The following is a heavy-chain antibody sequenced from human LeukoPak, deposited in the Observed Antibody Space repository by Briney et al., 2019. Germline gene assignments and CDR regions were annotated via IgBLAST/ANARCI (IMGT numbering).Heavy chain of an antibody. D-gene: IGHD3-16*02. CDR1: GFTVSSNY. Sequence: GGSLRLSCAASGFTVSSNYMSWVRQAPGKGLEWVSVIYSGGSTYYADSVKGRFTISRDNSKNTLYLQMNSLRAEDTAVYYCARAVDYVWGSYHPLGYWGQGTLVTVSS. J-gene: IGHJ4*02. CDR2: IYSGGST. CDR3: ARAVDYVWGSYHPLGY. V-gene: IGHV3-53*01.